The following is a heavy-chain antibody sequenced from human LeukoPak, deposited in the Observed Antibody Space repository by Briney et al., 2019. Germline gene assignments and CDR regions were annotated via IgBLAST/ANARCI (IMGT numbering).Heavy chain of an antibody. CDR3: AHSGQYCSGDCYSEYYFDY. V-gene: IGHV3-53*05. CDR2: IYSGGST. D-gene: IGHD2-21*02. J-gene: IGHJ4*02. CDR1: GFTVSSNY. Sequence: GGSLRLSCAASGFTVSSNYMSWVRQAPGKGLEWVSIIYSGGSTYYADSVKGRFTISRDNSKNTLYLQMNSLRAEDTAVYYCAHSGQYCSGDCYSEYYFDYWGQGTLVTVSS.